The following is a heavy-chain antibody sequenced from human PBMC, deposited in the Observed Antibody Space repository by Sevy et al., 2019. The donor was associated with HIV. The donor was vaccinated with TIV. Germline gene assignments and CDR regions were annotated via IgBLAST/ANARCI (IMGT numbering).Heavy chain of an antibody. D-gene: IGHD6-6*01. V-gene: IGHV3-30*04. J-gene: IGHJ6*02. CDR3: ARGLAALPGYYYGMDV. CDR1: GFTFSTYG. CDR2: ILYDGSNK. Sequence: GGSLRLSCTASGFTFSTYGLHWVRQAPGKGLEWVAVILYDGSNKYYGDSVKGRFTISRDNSKNTLYLQMNSLIGEDTAVYYCARGLAALPGYYYGMDVWGQGTTVTVSS.